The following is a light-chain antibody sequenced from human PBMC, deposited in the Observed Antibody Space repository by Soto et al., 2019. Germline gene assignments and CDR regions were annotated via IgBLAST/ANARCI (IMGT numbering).Light chain of an antibody. CDR2: GAS. CDR3: QQYELT. V-gene: IGKV3-20*01. CDR1: QSISSSY. J-gene: IGKJ4*01. Sequence: EIVLTQSPGTLSLSPGERATLSCRASQSISSSYLAWYQQRPGQAPRLLIFGASYRATGIPDRFSGSGSGTDFTLTISRLEPEDFAVYYCQQYELTFGGGTKVEIK.